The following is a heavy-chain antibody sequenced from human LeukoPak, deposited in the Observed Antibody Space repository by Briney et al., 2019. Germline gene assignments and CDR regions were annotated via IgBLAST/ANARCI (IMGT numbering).Heavy chain of an antibody. J-gene: IGHJ4*02. Sequence: ASVKVSCKASGGTFSSYAISWVRQAPGQGLEWMGGIIPIFGTANYAQKFQGGVTITADESTSTAYMELSSLRSEDTAVYYCARGLSTWNDPLFDYWGQGTLVTVSS. CDR2: IIPIFGTA. V-gene: IGHV1-69*13. CDR3: ARGLSTWNDPLFDY. CDR1: GGTFSSYA. D-gene: IGHD1-1*01.